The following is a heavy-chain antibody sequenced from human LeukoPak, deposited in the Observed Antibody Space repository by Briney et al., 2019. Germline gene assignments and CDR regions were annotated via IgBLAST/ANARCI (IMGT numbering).Heavy chain of an antibody. CDR2: INHSGST. J-gene: IGHJ1*01. Sequence: PSETLSLTWAAYAGLLSRYYWRWPRQPPGKGLEWIGEINHSGSTNYNPSLKSRVTISVDTSKNQFSLKLSSVTAADTAVYHCARGPRRVVPSAEYFQHWGQGTLVTVSS. CDR1: AGLLSRYY. CDR3: ARGPRRVVPSAEYFQH. V-gene: IGHV4-34*01. D-gene: IGHD5-24*01.